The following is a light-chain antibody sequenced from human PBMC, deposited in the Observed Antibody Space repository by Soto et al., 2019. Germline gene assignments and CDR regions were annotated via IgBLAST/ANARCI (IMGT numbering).Light chain of an antibody. J-gene: IGLJ3*02. CDR3: CSNAGTRTV. CDR2: EDS. Sequence: QSALTQPASVSGSPGQSITISCTGISSDVGVYNFVSWYQQHPSKAPKLMVYEDSRPSGVSDRFSGSRSGNTASLTISGLQAEDEGDYYCCSNAGTRTVFGGGTKLTVL. V-gene: IGLV2-23*01. CDR1: SSDVGVYNF.